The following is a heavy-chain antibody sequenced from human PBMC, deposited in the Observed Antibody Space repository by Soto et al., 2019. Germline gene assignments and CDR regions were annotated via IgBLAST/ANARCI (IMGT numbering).Heavy chain of an antibody. CDR1: GFTFRNYA. D-gene: IGHD3-22*01. V-gene: IGHV3-23*01. J-gene: IGHJ4*02. CDR3: AKDPAYDSSGYEFVGFDY. Sequence: LRLSCVASGFTFRNYAMSWVRQAPGKGLEWVSGISGSGGSTHYTDSVKGRFTISRDNSKNTLYLQMNALRAEDTAVYYCAKDPAYDSSGYEFVGFDYWGQGTLVTGSS. CDR2: ISGSGGST.